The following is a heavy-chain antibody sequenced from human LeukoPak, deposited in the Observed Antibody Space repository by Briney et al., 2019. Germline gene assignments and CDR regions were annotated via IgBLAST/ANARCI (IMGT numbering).Heavy chain of an antibody. CDR3: ARPGTSYGDYGWYFDL. V-gene: IGHV1-18*04. D-gene: IGHD4-17*01. CDR1: GYSFSGYA. J-gene: IGHJ2*01. Sequence: GASVKVSCKASGYSFSGYAISWVRQAPGQGLEWVGRISAYSGDTKYAQNFQGRLTMTTDTSTSTAYMELRSLRSDDTAVYFCARPGTSYGDYGWYFDLWGRGTLVTVSS. CDR2: ISAYSGDT.